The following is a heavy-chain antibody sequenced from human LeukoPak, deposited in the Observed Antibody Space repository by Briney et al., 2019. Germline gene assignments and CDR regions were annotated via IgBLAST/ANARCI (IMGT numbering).Heavy chain of an antibody. J-gene: IGHJ3*02. V-gene: IGHV1-18*01. CDR3: ARNLWFGESSDAFDM. CDR1: GYTFTSYG. CDR2: ISAYNGNT. Sequence: ASVKVSCKASGYTFTSYGISWVRHAPGQGLEWMGWISAYNGNTNYAQKLQGRVTMTTDTSTSTAYMELRSLRSDDTAVYYCARNLWFGESSDAFDMWGQGTMVTVSS. D-gene: IGHD3-10*01.